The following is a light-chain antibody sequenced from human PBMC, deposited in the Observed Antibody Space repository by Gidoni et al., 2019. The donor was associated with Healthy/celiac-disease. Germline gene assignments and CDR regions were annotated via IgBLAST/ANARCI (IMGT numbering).Light chain of an antibody. Sequence: DIVMTQSPDSLAVSLVERATINCKSSQSVLYSPNNKNYLAWYQQKPGQPPKLLIYWASTRESGVPDRFSGSGFGTDFTLTIISLQAEDVAVYYCQQYYSTPRTFGQGTKVEIK. J-gene: IGKJ1*01. V-gene: IGKV4-1*01. CDR3: QQYYSTPRT. CDR1: QSVLYSPNNKNY. CDR2: WAS.